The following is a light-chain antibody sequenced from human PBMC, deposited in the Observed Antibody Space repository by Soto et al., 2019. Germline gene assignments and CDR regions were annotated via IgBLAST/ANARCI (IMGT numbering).Light chain of an antibody. Sequence: QSALTQPASVSGSPGQSITISCTGASSDFRNYDYVSWYQHFPGTAPKVLIYDNNRRPSGIPDRFSGSKSGTSATLTIIGLQTGDEADYYCATWDSALSAGVFGGGTKLTVL. CDR3: ATWDSALSAGV. CDR1: SSDFRNYDY. CDR2: DNN. V-gene: IGLV1-51*01. J-gene: IGLJ3*02.